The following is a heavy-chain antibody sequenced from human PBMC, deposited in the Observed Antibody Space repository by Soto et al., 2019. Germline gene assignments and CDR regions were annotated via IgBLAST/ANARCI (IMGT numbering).Heavy chain of an antibody. V-gene: IGHV4-4*07. D-gene: IGHD3-22*01. Sequence: SETLSLTCTVSGGSISSYYWSWIRQPAGKGLEWIGRIYTSGSTNYNPSLKSRVTMSVDTPKNQFSLKLSSVTAADTAVYYCAREPSSGPYFDYWGQGTLVTVSS. J-gene: IGHJ4*02. CDR1: GGSISSYY. CDR2: IYTSGST. CDR3: AREPSSGPYFDY.